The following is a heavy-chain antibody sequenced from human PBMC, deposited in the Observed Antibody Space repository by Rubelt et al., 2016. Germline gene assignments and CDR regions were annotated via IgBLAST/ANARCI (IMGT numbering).Heavy chain of an antibody. CDR3: ARGTSRYSSGPNYFDY. J-gene: IGHJ4*02. D-gene: IGHD6-19*01. CDR1: GYTFTGYY. Sequence: VKVSCKASGYTFTGYYMHWVRQAPGQGLEWMGRINPNSGGTNYAQKFQGRVTMTRDTSISTAYMELSRLRSDDTAVYYCARGTSRYSSGPNYFDYWGQGTLVTVSS. CDR2: INPNSGGT. V-gene: IGHV1-2*06.